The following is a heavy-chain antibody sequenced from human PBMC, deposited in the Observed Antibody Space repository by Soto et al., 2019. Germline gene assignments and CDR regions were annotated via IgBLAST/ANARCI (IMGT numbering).Heavy chain of an antibody. J-gene: IGHJ6*02. V-gene: IGHV3-21*01. Sequence: GGSLRLSCAASGFTFSSYSMNWVRQAPGKGLEWVSSISSSSSYIYYADSVKGRFTISRDNAKNSLYLQMNSLRAEDTAVYYCARPQGGYSYEYYYYGMDVWGQGTTVTVSS. CDR2: ISSSSSYI. D-gene: IGHD5-18*01. CDR3: ARPQGGYSYEYYYYGMDV. CDR1: GFTFSSYS.